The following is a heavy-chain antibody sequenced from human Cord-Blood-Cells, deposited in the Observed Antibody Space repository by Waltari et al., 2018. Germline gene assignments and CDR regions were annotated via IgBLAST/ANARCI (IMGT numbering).Heavy chain of an antibody. D-gene: IGHD6-13*01. CDR3: AGVGSIAAAGDAFDI. CDR1: VGSISSYY. Sequence: QVQLQESGPGLVKPSETLSLTCTVSVGSISSYYWSWIRQPAGKGLEWIGRIYTSGSTNYNPSLKSRVTMSVDTSKNQFSLKLSSVTAADTAVYYCAGVGSIAAAGDAFDIWGQGTMVTVSS. J-gene: IGHJ3*02. CDR2: IYTSGST. V-gene: IGHV4-4*07.